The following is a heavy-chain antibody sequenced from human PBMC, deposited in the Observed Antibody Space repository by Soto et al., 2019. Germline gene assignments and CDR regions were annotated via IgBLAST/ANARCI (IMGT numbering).Heavy chain of an antibody. CDR3: ARVGDSSSWYWSYYFDY. D-gene: IGHD6-13*01. Sequence: ASVKVSCKASGYTFTSYAMHWVRQAPGQRLEWMGWINAGNGNTKYSQKFQGRVTITRDTSASTAYMELSSLRSEDTAVYYCARVGDSSSWYWSYYFDYWGQGTLVTVS. CDR2: INAGNGNT. V-gene: IGHV1-3*01. CDR1: GYTFTSYA. J-gene: IGHJ4*02.